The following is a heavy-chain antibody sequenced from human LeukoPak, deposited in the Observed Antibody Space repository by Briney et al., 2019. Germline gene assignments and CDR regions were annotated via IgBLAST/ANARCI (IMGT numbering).Heavy chain of an antibody. V-gene: IGHV3-30*04. CDR1: GFTFSSYA. Sequence: PGGSLRLSCAASGFTFSSYAMHWVRQAPGKGLEWVAVISYDGSNKYYADSVKGRFTISRDNSKNTLYLQMNSLRAEDTAVYYCARGGGGDGYKVDYWGQGTLVTVSS. D-gene: IGHD5-24*01. CDR3: ARGGGGDGYKVDY. CDR2: ISYDGSNK. J-gene: IGHJ4*02.